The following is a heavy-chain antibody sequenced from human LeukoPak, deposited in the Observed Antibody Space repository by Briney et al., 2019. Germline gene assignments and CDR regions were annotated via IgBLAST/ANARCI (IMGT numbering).Heavy chain of an antibody. J-gene: IGHJ4*02. CDR1: GFTFSSYA. CDR3: ARVWQDYSGVDY. Sequence: GGSLRLSCAASGFTFSSYAMSWVRQAPGKGLDWVSAISGSGGSTYYADSVKSRFTISRDSSKNTLYLQMNSLRDEDTAVYYCARVWQDYSGVDYWGQGTLVTVSS. D-gene: IGHD2-21*01. V-gene: IGHV3-23*01. CDR2: ISGSGGST.